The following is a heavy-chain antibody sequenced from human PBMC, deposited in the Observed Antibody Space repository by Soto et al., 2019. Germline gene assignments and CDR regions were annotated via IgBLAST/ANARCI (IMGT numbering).Heavy chain of an antibody. CDR2: SSGSGSGGST. J-gene: IGHJ4*02. CDR1: GFTFTNYA. D-gene: IGHD4-4*01. CDR3: AKDRDDYRNYVFDY. V-gene: IGHV3-23*01. Sequence: EVQLLESGGGLVQPGGPLRLSCAASGFTFTNYAMTWVRPAPGKGLEWVSISSGSGSGGSTNYADSVKGRFTISRDNSKNTLYLQMNGLRVEDTAVYYCAKDRDDYRNYVFDYWGQGTLVTVSS.